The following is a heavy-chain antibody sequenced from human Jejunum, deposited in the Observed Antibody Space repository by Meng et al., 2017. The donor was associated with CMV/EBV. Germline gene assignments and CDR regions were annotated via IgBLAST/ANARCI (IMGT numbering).Heavy chain of an antibody. CDR1: GLSSISSGVG. Sequence: QITFTEPGPTLVKPTPPLTLTCAFSGLSSISSGVGVGWIRQPPGKALEWLALIYWDDDKRYSPSLRSRLTITKDTSKNEVVLTMTNMDPVDTGTYYCAHFVGGYYPSRPDYWGQGTLVTVSS. D-gene: IGHD1-26*01. V-gene: IGHV2-5*02. J-gene: IGHJ4*02. CDR3: AHFVGGYYPSRPDY. CDR2: IYWDDDK.